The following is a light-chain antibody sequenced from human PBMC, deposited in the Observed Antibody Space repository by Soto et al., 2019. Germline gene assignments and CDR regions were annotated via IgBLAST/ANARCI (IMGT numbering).Light chain of an antibody. Sequence: QSVLTQPASVSGSPGQSITISCTGTSSDVGGYNFVSWYQQQPGKAPKLMVYEVTNRPSGVSYRFSGSKSGNTASLTISGLQAEDEADYFCSSYTCSGTLIFGGGTKLTVL. V-gene: IGLV2-14*01. J-gene: IGLJ2*01. CDR2: EVT. CDR1: SSDVGGYNF. CDR3: SSYTCSGTLI.